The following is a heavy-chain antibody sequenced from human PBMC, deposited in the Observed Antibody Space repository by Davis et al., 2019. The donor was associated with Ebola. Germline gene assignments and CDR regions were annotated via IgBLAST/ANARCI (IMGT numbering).Heavy chain of an antibody. CDR3: TRPEINGYAFDP. Sequence: GGSLRLSCAASGFTFSGSAMHWVRQASGKGLEWVGRIRSKANSYATAYAASVKGRFTISRDDSKNTAYLQMNSLKPEDTAVYYCTRPEINGYAFDPWGPGTLVTVSS. D-gene: IGHD5-12*01. J-gene: IGHJ5*02. CDR2: IRSKANSYAT. CDR1: GFTFSGSA. V-gene: IGHV3-73*01.